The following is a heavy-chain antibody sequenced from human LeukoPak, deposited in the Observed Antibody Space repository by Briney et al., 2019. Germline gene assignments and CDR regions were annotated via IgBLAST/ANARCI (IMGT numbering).Heavy chain of an antibody. D-gene: IGHD3-10*01. CDR2: IYYSGST. CDR3: ARHIRGVPFDI. Sequence: SETLSLTCTVSGGSISSYYWSWIRQPPGKGLEWIGYIYYSGSTNYNPSLKSRVTISVDTSKNQFSLKLCSVTAADTAVYYCARHIRGVPFDIWGQGTMVTVSS. J-gene: IGHJ3*02. V-gene: IGHV4-59*08. CDR1: GGSISSYY.